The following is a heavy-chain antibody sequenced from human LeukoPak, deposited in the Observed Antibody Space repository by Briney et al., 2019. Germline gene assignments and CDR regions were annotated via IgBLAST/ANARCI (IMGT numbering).Heavy chain of an antibody. Sequence: GGSLRLSCAASGFIFNNYGLIWVRQAPGKGLEWVSAISNDGGGTNYADFVKGRFTISGDNSKNTLFLQMNSLRAEDTALYYCAKGSSGYFIDLWGQGTLVTVSS. V-gene: IGHV3-23*01. CDR1: GFIFNNYG. CDR3: AKGSSGYFIDL. D-gene: IGHD3-22*01. J-gene: IGHJ5*02. CDR2: ISNDGGGT.